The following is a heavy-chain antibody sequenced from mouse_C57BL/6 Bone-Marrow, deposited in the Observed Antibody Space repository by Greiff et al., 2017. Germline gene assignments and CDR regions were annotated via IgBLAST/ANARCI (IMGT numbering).Heavy chain of an antibody. CDR2: IYPGSGST. Sequence: QVQLQQPGAELVKPGASVKMSCKASGYTFTSYWITWVKQRPGQGLEWIGDIYPGSGSTNYNEKFKSKATLTVDTSSSTAYMQLSSLTSEDSAVDYCASHDRRYYYAMDYWGQGTSGTVSS. J-gene: IGHJ4*01. CDR3: ASHDRRYYYAMDY. D-gene: IGHD2-14*01. V-gene: IGHV1-55*01. CDR1: GYTFTSYW.